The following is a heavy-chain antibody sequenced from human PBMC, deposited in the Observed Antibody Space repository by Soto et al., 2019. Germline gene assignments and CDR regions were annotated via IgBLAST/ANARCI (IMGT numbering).Heavy chain of an antibody. CDR3: ARNPYYYDSSGYQTPMDV. D-gene: IGHD3-22*01. CDR2: IYYSGST. CDR1: GGSISSYY. V-gene: IGHV4-59*01. Sequence: PSETLSLTCTVSGGSISSYYWSWIRQPPGKGLEWIGYIYYSGSTNYNPSLKSRVTISVDTSKNQFSLKLSSVTAADTAVYYCARNPYYYDSSGYQTPMDVWGQGTTVTVSS. J-gene: IGHJ6*02.